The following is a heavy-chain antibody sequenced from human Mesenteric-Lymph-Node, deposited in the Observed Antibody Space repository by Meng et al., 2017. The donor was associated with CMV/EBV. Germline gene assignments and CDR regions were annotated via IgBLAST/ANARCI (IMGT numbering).Heavy chain of an antibody. J-gene: IGHJ4*02. CDR2: ISSSSSYI. V-gene: IGHV3-21*01. CDR1: GFTFSSYS. CDR3: ARDSVSNWNYEYYFDY. D-gene: IGHD1-7*01. Sequence: GESLKISCAASGFTFSSYSMNWVRQAPGKGLEWVSSISSSSSYIYYADSVKGRFTISRDNAKNSLYLQMHSLRAEDTAVYYCARDSVSNWNYEYYFDYWGQGTLVTVSS.